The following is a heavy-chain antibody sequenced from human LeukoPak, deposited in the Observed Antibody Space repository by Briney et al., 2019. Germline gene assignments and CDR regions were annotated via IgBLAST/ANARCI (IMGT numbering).Heavy chain of an antibody. J-gene: IGHJ4*02. CDR2: IKQDESEI. Sequence: GGSLRLSCVASGFTFSSYWMSWVRQAPGEGPEWVANIKQDESEIYYVDSVKGRFAISRDNAKNSLYLQMNSLRAEDTAVYYCARGEYTLPEDYWGQGTLVTVSS. V-gene: IGHV3-7*01. CDR3: ARGEYTLPEDY. CDR1: GFTFSSYW. D-gene: IGHD6-6*01.